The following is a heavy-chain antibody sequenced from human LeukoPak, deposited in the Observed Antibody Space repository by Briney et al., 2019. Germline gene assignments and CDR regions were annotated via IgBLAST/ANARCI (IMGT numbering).Heavy chain of an antibody. CDR1: GFTVSTNS. D-gene: IGHD4-17*01. J-gene: IGHJ4*02. V-gene: IGHV3-7*03. CDR2: IKHDGSET. Sequence: GGSLRLSCAASGFTVSTNSMNWVRQAPGKGPEWVANIKHDGSETDYLDSVKGRFTISRDNAKNSLYLQMNNLRAEDTAVYYCARIGRDYGDYFDYWGQGTLVTVSS. CDR3: ARIGRDYGDYFDY.